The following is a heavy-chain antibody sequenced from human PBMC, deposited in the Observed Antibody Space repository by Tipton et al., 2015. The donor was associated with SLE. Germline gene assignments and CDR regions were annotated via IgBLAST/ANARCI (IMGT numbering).Heavy chain of an antibody. CDR2: IKQDGSER. CDR1: GFTFSGYW. Sequence: SLRLSCAASGFTFSGYWLSWVRQAPGKGLVWVANIKQDGSERNYVDSVKGRFTISRDNSKNSLFLQMNSLRAEDTAVYYCARVFGTAAAPYFENWGQGTLVTVSS. V-gene: IGHV3-7*04. CDR3: ARVFGTAAAPYFEN. J-gene: IGHJ4*02. D-gene: IGHD6-13*01.